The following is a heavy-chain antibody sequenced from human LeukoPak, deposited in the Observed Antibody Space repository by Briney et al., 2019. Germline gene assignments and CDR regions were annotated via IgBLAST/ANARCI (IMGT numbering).Heavy chain of an antibody. CDR3: ATTYSYTSGGYDY. D-gene: IGHD5-18*01. CDR2: INYSGTT. CDR1: GGSISGSSSH. V-gene: IGHV4-39*01. Sequence: SETLSLTCTVSGGSISGSSSHWGWIRQSPGKGLEWIGSINYSGTTYYNPSLESRVTISVDTSKNQFSLKVSSVTAADTAVYYCATTYSYTSGGYDYWGQGTLVTVSS. J-gene: IGHJ4*02.